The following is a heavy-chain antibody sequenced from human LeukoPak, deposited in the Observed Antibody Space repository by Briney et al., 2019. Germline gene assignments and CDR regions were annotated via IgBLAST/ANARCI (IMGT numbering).Heavy chain of an antibody. J-gene: IGHJ4*02. CDR1: GFTFTHYS. CDR3: ARDRGSSPFDY. D-gene: IGHD1-26*01. Sequence: GGSLRLSCSASGFTFTHYSINWVRQAPGKGLEWVAVISYDGSNKYYADSVKGRFTISRDNSKNTLYLQMNSLRAEDTAVYYCARDRGSSPFDYWGQGTLVTVSS. V-gene: IGHV3-30*03. CDR2: ISYDGSNK.